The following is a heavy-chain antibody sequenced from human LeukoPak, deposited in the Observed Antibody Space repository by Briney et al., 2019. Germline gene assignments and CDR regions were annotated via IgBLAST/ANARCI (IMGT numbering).Heavy chain of an antibody. CDR2: INPNSGGT. CDR3: ARIVPAASYYYYYYMDV. D-gene: IGHD2-2*01. Sequence: ASVKVSCKASGYTFTGYYMHWVRQAPGQGLEWMGWINPNSGGTNYAQKFQGRVTMTRDTSISTAYMELSRLRSDDTAVYYCARIVPAASYYYYYYMDVWGKGTTVTVSS. CDR1: GYTFTGYY. J-gene: IGHJ6*03. V-gene: IGHV1-2*02.